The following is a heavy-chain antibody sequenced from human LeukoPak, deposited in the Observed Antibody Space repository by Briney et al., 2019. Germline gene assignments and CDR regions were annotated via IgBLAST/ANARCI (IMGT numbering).Heavy chain of an antibody. V-gene: IGHV4-59*08. CDR1: GGSMSPHH. CDR3: ARAVSGRFDY. D-gene: IGHD6-19*01. Sequence: SETLSLTCTVSGGSMSPHHWGWIRQPPGKGLEWTGYIYYSGSTNYNPSLNSRVTISVDTSKNQFSLRLSSVTAADTAIYYCARAVSGRFDYWGQGTLVTVSS. CDR2: IYYSGST. J-gene: IGHJ4*02.